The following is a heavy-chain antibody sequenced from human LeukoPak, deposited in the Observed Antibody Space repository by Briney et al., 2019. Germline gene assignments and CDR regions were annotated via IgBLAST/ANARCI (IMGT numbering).Heavy chain of an antibody. CDR3: ARGGGSTPYYFDY. Sequence: SETPSLTCAVYGGSFSGYYWSWIRQPPGKGLEWIGEINHSGSTSYNPSLKSRVTISVDTSKNQFSLKLSSVTAADTAVYYCARGGGSTPYYFDYWGQGTLVTVSS. CDR1: GGSFSGYY. V-gene: IGHV4-34*01. J-gene: IGHJ4*02. CDR2: INHSGST. D-gene: IGHD2-2*01.